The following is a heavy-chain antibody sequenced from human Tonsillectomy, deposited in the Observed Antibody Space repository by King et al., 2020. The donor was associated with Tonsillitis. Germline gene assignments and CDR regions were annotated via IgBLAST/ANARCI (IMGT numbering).Heavy chain of an antibody. V-gene: IGHV3-23*04. CDR2: ISGRGGST. D-gene: IGHD6-25*01. J-gene: IGHJ5*02. CDR3: ARTAAGNTYNWFDP. Sequence: VQLVESGGGLVQPGGSLRLSCAASGFTFSSYAMSWVRQAPGKGLEWVSVISGRGGSTYYADSGKGRFTISRDNSKNRLYLQMNTLRAEDTAVYYCARTAAGNTYNWFDPWGQGTLVTVSS. CDR1: GFTFSSYA.